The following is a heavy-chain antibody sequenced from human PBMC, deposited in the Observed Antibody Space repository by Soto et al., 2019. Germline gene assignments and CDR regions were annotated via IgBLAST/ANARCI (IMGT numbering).Heavy chain of an antibody. CDR1: GDSIISDS. V-gene: IGHV4-30-2*01. D-gene: IGHD5-12*01. CDR3: VRDKGYGTLDS. Sequence: SETLSLTCAVSGDSIISDSWSLIRQPPGKGLEWIGYIYHTGRAFYNSSLKSRVAMSVDVSKNQISLNLRSVTAADTAVYYCVRDKGYGTLDSWGQGILVTVSS. J-gene: IGHJ4*02. CDR2: IYHTGRA.